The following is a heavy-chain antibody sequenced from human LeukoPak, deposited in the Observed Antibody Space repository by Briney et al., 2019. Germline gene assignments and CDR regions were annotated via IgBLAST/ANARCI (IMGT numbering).Heavy chain of an antibody. CDR1: GFTFSSYA. V-gene: IGHV3-23*01. D-gene: IGHD4-17*01. J-gene: IGHJ3*02. Sequence: PGGSLRLSCAASGFTFSSYAMSWVRQAPGKGLEWVSAISGSGGSTYYADSVKGRFTISRDNSKNTLYLQMNSLRAEDTAVYHCAKFVGRSRNIEYDAFDIWGQGTMVTVSS. CDR2: ISGSGGST. CDR3: AKFVGRSRNIEYDAFDI.